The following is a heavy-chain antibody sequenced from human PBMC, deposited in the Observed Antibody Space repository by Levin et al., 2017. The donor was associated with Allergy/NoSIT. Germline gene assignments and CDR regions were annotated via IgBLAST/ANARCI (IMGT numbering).Heavy chain of an antibody. V-gene: IGHV3-53*05. J-gene: IGHJ3*02. CDR2: IYTGSTT. Sequence: GESLKISCTASGFSVSTNYMAWVRQAPGKGLDWVSVIYTGSTTYYAESVKGRFSISRDKSRNTLWLQMNSLRTDDTAVYYCATDRLDGMSDSFDMWGQGTMVTVSS. CDR3: ATDRLDGMSDSFDM. D-gene: IGHD5-24*01. CDR1: GFSVSTNY.